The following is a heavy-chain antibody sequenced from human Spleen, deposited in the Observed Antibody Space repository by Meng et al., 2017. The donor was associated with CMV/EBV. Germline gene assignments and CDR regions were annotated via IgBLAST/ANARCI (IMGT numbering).Heavy chain of an antibody. J-gene: IGHJ4*02. CDR1: GGSINSYY. Sequence: SETLSLTCTVSGGSINSYYWSWIRQPPGKGLEWIGYIYSSGSTDYNPSLKSRVTISVDTSKNQFSLRLSSVTAADTAVYYCARERRDSTAYYYFDYWGQGSRVTVSS. V-gene: IGHV4-59*01. CDR2: IYSSGST. CDR3: ARERRDSTAYYYFDY. D-gene: IGHD3-22*01.